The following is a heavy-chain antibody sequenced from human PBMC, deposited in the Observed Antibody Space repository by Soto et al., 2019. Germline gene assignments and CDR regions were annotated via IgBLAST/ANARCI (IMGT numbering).Heavy chain of an antibody. CDR3: EKSQDYYFDF. Sequence: ASVKVSCKASGYTFTTYSMHWVRQAPGQGLEWMGIINTSNSKTNYVDKFQGRVTMTSDTSTSTVYIELSNLRHEEPAVYYHEKSQDYYFDFWGQGSLVIVS. V-gene: IGHV1-46*01. J-gene: IGHJ4*02. CDR2: INTSNSKT. CDR1: GYTFTTYS.